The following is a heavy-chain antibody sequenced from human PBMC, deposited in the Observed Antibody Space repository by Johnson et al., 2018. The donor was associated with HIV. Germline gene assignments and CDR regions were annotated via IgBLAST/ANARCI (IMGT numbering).Heavy chain of an antibody. J-gene: IGHJ3*02. CDR3: ARDYYDSSGILGYDACES. CDR1: GFTFSSYG. Sequence: VQLLESGGGVVQPGRSLRLSCAASGFTFSSYGMHWVRQAPGKGLEWVAVISYDGSNKYYADSVKGRFTISRDNSKNTLYLQMNSLRAEDTAVYYCARDYYDSSGILGYDACESWGQGTMVTVSS. V-gene: IGHV3-30*19. D-gene: IGHD3-22*01. CDR2: ISYDGSNK.